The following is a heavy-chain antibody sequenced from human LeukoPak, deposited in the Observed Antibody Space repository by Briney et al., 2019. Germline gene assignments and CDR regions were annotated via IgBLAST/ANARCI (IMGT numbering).Heavy chain of an antibody. J-gene: IGHJ4*02. D-gene: IGHD6-13*01. CDR1: GFTFSSYS. CDR2: ISTSSSYK. CDR3: AKDPPSSCCTSSSWYWGYYFDY. Sequence: AGGSLRLSCAASGFTFSSYSMNWVRQAPGKGLEWASSISTSSSYKRYADSVKGRFTISRDNAKNSLYLQMNSLRAEDTAVYYCAKDPPSSCCTSSSWYWGYYFDYWGQGTLVTVSS. V-gene: IGHV3-21*04.